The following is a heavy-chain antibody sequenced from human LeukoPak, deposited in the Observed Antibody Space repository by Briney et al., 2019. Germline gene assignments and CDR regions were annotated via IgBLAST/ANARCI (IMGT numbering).Heavy chain of an antibody. CDR2: IYYSGST. V-gene: IGHV4-59*12. Sequence: SETLSLTCTVSGGSISSYYWSWIRQPPGKGLEWIGYIYYSGSTNYNPSLKSRVTISVDTSKNQFSLKLSSVTAADTAVYYCARGYGDLTIDYWGQGTLVTVSS. J-gene: IGHJ4*02. CDR1: GGSISSYY. D-gene: IGHD4-17*01. CDR3: ARGYGDLTIDY.